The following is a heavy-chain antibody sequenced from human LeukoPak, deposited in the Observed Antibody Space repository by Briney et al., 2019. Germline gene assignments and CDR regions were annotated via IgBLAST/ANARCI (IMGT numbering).Heavy chain of an antibody. Sequence: SETLSLTCTVSGGSISSGGYYWSWIRQPPGKGLEWIGYIYHSGNTNYNPSLKSRVSILVDTSKNQFSLKLSSVTAADTSVYYCARRYGSGSYYKFDPWGQGTLVTVSS. V-gene: IGHV4-30-4*08. CDR2: IYHSGNT. J-gene: IGHJ5*02. CDR3: ARRYGSGSYYKFDP. D-gene: IGHD3-10*01. CDR1: GGSISSGGYY.